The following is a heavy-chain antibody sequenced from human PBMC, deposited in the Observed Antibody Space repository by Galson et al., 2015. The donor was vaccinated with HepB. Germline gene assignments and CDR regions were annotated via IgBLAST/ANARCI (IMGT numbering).Heavy chain of an antibody. CDR3: ARGLGDYVDF. V-gene: IGHV3-66*01. CDR2: LYTGGTT. J-gene: IGHJ4*02. Sequence: LRLSCAASGFTVSTEFMSWVRQPPGKGLEWVSVLYTGGTTYYADSVKGGFTISRDNSKNTLYLQMNSLRAEDTSVYYCARGLGDYVDFWGQGTLVTVSS. CDR1: GFTVSTEF. D-gene: IGHD2-15*01.